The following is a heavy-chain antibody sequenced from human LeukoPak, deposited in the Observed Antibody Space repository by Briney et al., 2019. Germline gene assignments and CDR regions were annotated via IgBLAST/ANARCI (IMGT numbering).Heavy chain of an antibody. J-gene: IGHJ3*02. CDR2: IYYSGST. CDR3: ARDLYCSSTSCADDAFDI. CDR1: GGSISSSSYY. D-gene: IGHD2-2*01. V-gene: IGHV4-39*07. Sequence: PSETLSLTCTVSGGSISSSSYYWGWIREPPGKGLEWIGCIYYSGSTYYNPSLKRRVTISVDTSKNQFSLKLSSVTAADTAVYYCARDLYCSSTSCADDAFDIWGQGTMVTVSS.